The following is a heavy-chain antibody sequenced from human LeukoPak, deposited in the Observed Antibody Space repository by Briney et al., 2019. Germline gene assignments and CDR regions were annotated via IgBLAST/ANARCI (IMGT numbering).Heavy chain of an antibody. V-gene: IGHV3-13*01. CDR2: IGTASDA. Sequence: GGSLTLSRVASGFAFSDYDMHWVRQATGKGLEWVSAIGTASDAYYPGTVRGRFTVSRDNAKNSLYLQMNSLRAGDTAVYYCARGYVYSYDYWGQGIMVTVSS. D-gene: IGHD3-16*01. CDR1: GFAFSDYD. CDR3: ARGYVYSYDY. J-gene: IGHJ4*02.